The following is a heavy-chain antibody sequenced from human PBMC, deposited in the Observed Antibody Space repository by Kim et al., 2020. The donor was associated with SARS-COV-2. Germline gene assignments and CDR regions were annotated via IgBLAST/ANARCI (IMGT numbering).Heavy chain of an antibody. J-gene: IGHJ4*02. CDR3: ARGLVGGLYYFDY. CDR1: GFTFSSYG. Sequence: GGSLRLSCAASGFTFSSYGMHWVRQAPGKGLEWVAVIWYDGSNKYYADSVKGRFTISRDNSKNTLYLQMNSLRAEDTAVYYCARGLVGGLYYFDYWGQGTLVTVSS. CDR2: IWYDGSNK. D-gene: IGHD2-21*01. V-gene: IGHV3-33*01.